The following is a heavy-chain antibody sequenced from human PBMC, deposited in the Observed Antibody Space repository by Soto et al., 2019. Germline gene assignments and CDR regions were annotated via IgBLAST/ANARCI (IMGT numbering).Heavy chain of an antibody. CDR2: ISGSGGST. V-gene: IGHV3-23*01. J-gene: IGHJ4*02. CDR3: AKDPKLSSGYYHGDY. Sequence: GGSLRLSCAASGFTFSSYAMSWVRQAPGKGLEWVSAISGSGGSTYYADSVKGRFTISRDNSKNTLYLQMNSLRAEDTALYYCAKDPKLSSGYYHGDYWGQGTLVTVSS. D-gene: IGHD3-22*01. CDR1: GFTFSSYA.